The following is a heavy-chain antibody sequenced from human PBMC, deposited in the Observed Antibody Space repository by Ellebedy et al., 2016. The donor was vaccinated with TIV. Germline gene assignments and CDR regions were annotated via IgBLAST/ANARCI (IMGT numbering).Heavy chain of an antibody. CDR3: ATTTDSGAKGS. CDR2: IIPRHQMT. D-gene: IGHD4/OR15-4a*01. V-gene: IGHV1-69*04. Sequence: AASVKVSCKASGSTLSNCAINWVRQAPDRGLEWLGRIIPRHQMTNYAQRFQGRVFITADNSTCTAYMELSSLQSEDPAVYYCATTTDSGAKGSWGQGTLVTVSS. J-gene: IGHJ5*02. CDR1: GSTLSNCA.